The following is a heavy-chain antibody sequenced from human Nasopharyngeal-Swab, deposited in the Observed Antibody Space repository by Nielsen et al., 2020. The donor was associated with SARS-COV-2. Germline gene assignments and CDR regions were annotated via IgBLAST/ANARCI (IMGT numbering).Heavy chain of an antibody. D-gene: IGHD5-24*01. Sequence: GGSLRLSCAASGFTFSSYEMNWVRQAPGKGLEWVSYISSSGSTIYYADSVKGRFTISRDNAKHSLYLQMNSLRAEDTAVYYCATLRDGYSFDYWGQGTLVTVSS. CDR3: ATLRDGYSFDY. J-gene: IGHJ4*02. CDR2: ISSSGSTI. CDR1: GFTFSSYE. V-gene: IGHV3-48*03.